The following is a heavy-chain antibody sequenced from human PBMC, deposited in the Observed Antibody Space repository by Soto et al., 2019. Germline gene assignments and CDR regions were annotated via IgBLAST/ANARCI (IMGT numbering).Heavy chain of an antibody. V-gene: IGHV3-30*18. Sequence: PWGSLRLPCAASGFTFSSYCLHWVRQAPGKGLEWVAVISYDGRNKYYADSVNGRFTIYRVNSKNTLDLQLDSLRAEDTCVYYSAKGRRSEVGLMDYWGQATLVTV. CDR2: ISYDGRNK. CDR3: AKGRRSEVGLMDY. D-gene: IGHD2-2*01. J-gene: IGHJ4*02. CDR1: GFTFSSYC.